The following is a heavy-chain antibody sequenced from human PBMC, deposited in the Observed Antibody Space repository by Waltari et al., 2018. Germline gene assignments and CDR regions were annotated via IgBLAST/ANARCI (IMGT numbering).Heavy chain of an antibody. D-gene: IGHD3-22*01. CDR3: AKDRGGGALWYRYDSSGYYSY. V-gene: IGHV3-23*04. J-gene: IGHJ4*02. CDR2: ISGSGGST. CDR1: GFTFSSYA. Sequence: EVQLVESGGGLVQPGGSLRLSCAASGFTFSSYAMSWVRQAPGQGLEWVSAISGSGGSTYYADSVKGRLTISRDNSKNTLYLQMNSLRAEDTAVYYCAKDRGGGALWYRYDSSGYYSYWGQGTLVTVSS.